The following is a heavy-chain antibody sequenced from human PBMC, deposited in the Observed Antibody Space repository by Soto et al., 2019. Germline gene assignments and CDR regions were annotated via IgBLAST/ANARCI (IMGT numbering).Heavy chain of an antibody. J-gene: IGHJ4*02. Sequence: GASVKVSCKASGYTFTSYAMHWVRQAPGQRLEWMGWINAGNGNTKYSQKFQGRVTITRDTSASTAYMELSSLRSEDTAVYYCARAEGVDYYGSGSYYNGPFDYWGQGTLVTVSS. V-gene: IGHV1-3*01. CDR1: GYTFTSYA. CDR3: ARAEGVDYYGSGSYYNGPFDY. CDR2: INAGNGNT. D-gene: IGHD3-10*01.